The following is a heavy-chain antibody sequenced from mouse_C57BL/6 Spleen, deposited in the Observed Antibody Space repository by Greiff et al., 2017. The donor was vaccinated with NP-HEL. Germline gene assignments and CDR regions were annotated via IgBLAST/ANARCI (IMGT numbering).Heavy chain of an antibody. CDR2: IDPSDSYT. D-gene: IGHD2-5*01. CDR3: ARRSDYSNPTDWYVDV. J-gene: IGHJ1*03. Sequence: QVQLQQPGAELVKPGASVKLSCKASGYTFTSYWMQWVKQRPGQGLEWIGEIDPSDSYTNYNQKFKGKATLTVDTSSSTAYMQLSSLTSEDSAVYYCARRSDYSNPTDWYVDVWGTGTTVTVSS. CDR1: GYTFTSYW. V-gene: IGHV1-50*01.